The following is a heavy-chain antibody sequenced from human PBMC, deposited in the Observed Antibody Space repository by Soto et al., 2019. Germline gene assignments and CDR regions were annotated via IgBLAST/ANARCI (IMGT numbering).Heavy chain of an antibody. D-gene: IGHD6-13*01. J-gene: IGHJ6*02. CDR2: LIPIFGTA. Sequence: QVQLVQSGAEVKKPGSSVKVSCKASGGTFSSYAISWVRQAPGQGLEWMGGLIPIFGTANYAQKFQGRVTITADESTSTAYMELSSLRSEDTAVYYCARTIAAAGGYYYYGMDVWGQGTTVTVSS. V-gene: IGHV1-69*01. CDR1: GGTFSSYA. CDR3: ARTIAAAGGYYYYGMDV.